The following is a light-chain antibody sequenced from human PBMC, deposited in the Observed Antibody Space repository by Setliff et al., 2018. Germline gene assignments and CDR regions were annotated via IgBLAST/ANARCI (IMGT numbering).Light chain of an antibody. CDR1: SSDIGGYKY. J-gene: IGLJ1*01. CDR2: EVN. CDR3: SSNIGSNNFDV. Sequence: QSALTQPPSASGSPGQSVTISCTGTSSDIGGYKYVSWYQQHPGKAPKLMIYEVNKRPSGVPDRFSGSKSGNTASLTVSGLQAEDEAVYYCSSNIGSNNFDVFGTGTKVTVL. V-gene: IGLV2-8*01.